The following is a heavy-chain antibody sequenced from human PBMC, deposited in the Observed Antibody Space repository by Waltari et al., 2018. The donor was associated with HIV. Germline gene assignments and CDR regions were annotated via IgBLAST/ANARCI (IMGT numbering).Heavy chain of an antibody. CDR2: ISDSSSYI. J-gene: IGHJ4*02. Sequence: EVQLVESGGDLAKPGGSLRLSCAASGFIFSTYSMNWVRQAPGKGLEWVSSISDSSSYIYYADSLKGRFTISRDNAKNSLYLQMNSLRAEDTAVYYCARGRYYYDSSGYYDNLPFDYWGQGTLVTVST. V-gene: IGHV3-21*01. D-gene: IGHD3-22*01. CDR3: ARGRYYYDSSGYYDNLPFDY. CDR1: GFIFSTYS.